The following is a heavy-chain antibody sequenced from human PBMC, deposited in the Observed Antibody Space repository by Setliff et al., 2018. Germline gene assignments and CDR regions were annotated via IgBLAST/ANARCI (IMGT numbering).Heavy chain of an antibody. Sequence: SETLSLTCTVSGGSISSSSYYWGWIRQPPGKGLEWSGSIYYSGRTNYNPSLKSPVTISVDTSKNQVPLKLSPVTASDTAVYYCARDAGGTISNAEFDNWGQGTLVTVSS. CDR3: ARDAGGTISNAEFDN. V-gene: IGHV4-39*06. D-gene: IGHD3-16*01. J-gene: IGHJ5*02. CDR2: IYYSGRT. CDR1: GGSISSSSYY.